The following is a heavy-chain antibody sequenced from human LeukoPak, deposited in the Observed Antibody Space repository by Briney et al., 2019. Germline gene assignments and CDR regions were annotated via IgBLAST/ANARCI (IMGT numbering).Heavy chain of an antibody. J-gene: IGHJ3*02. V-gene: IGHV1-69*06. Sequence: GASVKVSCKASGGTFSSYAISWVRQAPGQGLEWMGGIIPIFGTANYAQKFQGRVTITADKSTSTAYMELSSLRSEDTAVYYCARAMVRISMIRGVTFSTGHGFDIWGQGTMVTVSS. CDR2: IIPIFGTA. CDR1: GGTFSSYA. D-gene: IGHD3-10*01. CDR3: ARAMVRISMIRGVTFSTGHGFDI.